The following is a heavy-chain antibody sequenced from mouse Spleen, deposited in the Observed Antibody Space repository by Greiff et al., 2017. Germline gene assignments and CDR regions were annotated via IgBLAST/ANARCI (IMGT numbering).Heavy chain of an antibody. J-gene: IGHJ2*01. CDR1: GFTFSSYA. D-gene: IGHD1-1*02. CDR3: ARDRGGIFDY. Sequence: EVKVEESGGGLVKPGGSLKLSCAASGFTFSSYAMSWVRQTPEKRLEWVATISDGGSYTYYPDNVKGRFTISRDNAKNNLYLQMSHLKSEDTAMYYCARDRGGIFDYWGQGTTLTVSS. CDR2: ISDGGSYT. V-gene: IGHV5-4*01.